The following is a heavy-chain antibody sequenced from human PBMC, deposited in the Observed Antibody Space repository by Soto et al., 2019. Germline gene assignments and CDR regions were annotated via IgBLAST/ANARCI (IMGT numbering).Heavy chain of an antibody. CDR3: ASAYSSSPTDAFDI. D-gene: IGHD6-6*01. J-gene: IGHJ3*02. Sequence: QLQLQESGPGLVKPSETLSLTCTVSGGSISSSSYYWGWIRQPPGKGLEWIGSIYYSGSTYYNPSLKSRVTIAVDTSKHQFSLMLSSVTAADTAVYYCASAYSSSPTDAFDIWGQGTMVTVSS. V-gene: IGHV4-39*01. CDR2: IYYSGST. CDR1: GGSISSSSYY.